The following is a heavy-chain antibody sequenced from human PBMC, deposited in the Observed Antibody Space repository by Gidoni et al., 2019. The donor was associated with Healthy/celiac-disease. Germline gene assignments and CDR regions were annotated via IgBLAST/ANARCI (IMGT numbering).Heavy chain of an antibody. Sequence: QVQLVQSGAEVKKPGSSVKVSCKASGGTFSSYAISWVRQAPGQGLEWRGGIIPIFGTANYAQKFQGRVTITADESTSTAYMELSSLRSEDTAVYYCARGTFWSGYSFFDYWGQGTLVTVSS. V-gene: IGHV1-69*01. CDR2: IIPIFGTA. D-gene: IGHD3-3*01. CDR1: GGTFSSYA. J-gene: IGHJ4*02. CDR3: ARGTFWSGYSFFDY.